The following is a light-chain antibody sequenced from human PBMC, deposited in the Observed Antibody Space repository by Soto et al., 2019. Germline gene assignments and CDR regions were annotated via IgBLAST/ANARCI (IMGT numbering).Light chain of an antibody. Sequence: QSVLTQPRSVSGSPGQSLTISCTGTSSVVGGYNYVSWYQQYPGKVPKLMIYDVTKRPSGVPDRFSGSKSGNTASLTISGLQADDEADNYCCSHAGSYTYVFVTGTKVTVL. V-gene: IGLV2-11*01. CDR1: SSVVGGYNY. CDR2: DVT. J-gene: IGLJ1*01. CDR3: CSHAGSYTYV.